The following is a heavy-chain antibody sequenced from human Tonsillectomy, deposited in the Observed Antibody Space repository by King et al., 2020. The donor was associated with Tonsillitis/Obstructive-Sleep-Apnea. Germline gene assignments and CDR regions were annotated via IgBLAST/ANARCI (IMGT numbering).Heavy chain of an antibody. CDR3: ARGAWISDYSADY. V-gene: IGHV4-59*01. CDR1: GGPIRSYY. CDR2: IYYSGST. J-gene: IGHJ4*02. D-gene: IGHD3-22*01. Sequence: VQLQESGQGLVKPSETLSLTCTVSGGPIRSYYWMWIRQPQGQGLEWFGCIYYSGSTSNNPSLKSRVTISVDTSKNQFSLKLSSVTAADTAVYYCARGAWISDYSADYWGQGTLVTVSS.